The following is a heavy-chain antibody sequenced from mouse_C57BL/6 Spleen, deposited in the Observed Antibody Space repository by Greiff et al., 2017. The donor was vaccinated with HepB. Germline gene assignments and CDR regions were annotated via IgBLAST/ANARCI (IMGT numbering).Heavy chain of an antibody. CDR2: IYPSDSET. J-gene: IGHJ2*01. Sequence: QVHVKQPGAELVRPGSSVKLSCKASGYTFTSYWMDWVKQRPGQGLEWIGNIYPSDSETHYNQKFKDKATLTVDKSSSTAYMQLSSLTSEDSAVYYCARSGLYYFDYWGQGTTLTVSS. V-gene: IGHV1-61*01. CDR3: ARSGLYYFDY. D-gene: IGHD3-1*01. CDR1: GYTFTSYW.